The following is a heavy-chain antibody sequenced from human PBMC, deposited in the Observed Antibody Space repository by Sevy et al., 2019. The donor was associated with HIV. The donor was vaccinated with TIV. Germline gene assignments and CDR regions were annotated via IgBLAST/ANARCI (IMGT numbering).Heavy chain of an antibody. CDR2: ISSSSSTI. Sequence: GGSLRLSCAASGLTFSSYSMNWVRQAPGKGLEWVSDISSSSSTIYYADSVKGRFTISRDNAKNSLYLQMNSLRDEDTAVYYCARDLYIVVVVAAMYAFDIWGQGTMVTVSS. D-gene: IGHD2-15*01. V-gene: IGHV3-48*02. CDR3: ARDLYIVVVVAAMYAFDI. J-gene: IGHJ3*02. CDR1: GLTFSSYS.